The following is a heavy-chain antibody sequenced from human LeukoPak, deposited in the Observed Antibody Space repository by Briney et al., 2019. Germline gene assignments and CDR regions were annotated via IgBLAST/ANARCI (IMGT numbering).Heavy chain of an antibody. V-gene: IGHV3-43*02. J-gene: IGHJ3*02. D-gene: IGHD4-17*01. CDR1: GFTFDDYA. CDR3: AKDKGGKVTVTTLVAFDI. CDR2: ISGDGGST. Sequence: PGGSLRLSCAASGFTFDDYAMHWVRQAPGKGLEWVSLISGDGGSTYYADSVKGRFTISRDNSKNSLYLQMNSLRAEDTALYYCAKDKGGKVTVTTLVAFDIWGQGTMVTVSS.